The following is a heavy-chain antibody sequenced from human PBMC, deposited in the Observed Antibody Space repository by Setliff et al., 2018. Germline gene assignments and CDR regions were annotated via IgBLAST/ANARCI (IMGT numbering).Heavy chain of an antibody. J-gene: IGHJ3*02. D-gene: IGHD3-22*01. CDR2: ISSSSTSI. V-gene: IGHV3-48*01. Sequence: PGGSLRLSCAASGFTFSSEYMNWVRQAPGKGLEWVSYISSSSTSIYSDSVKGRFTISRDNAKKSLYLQMDSLRAEDTAVYYCVRELRVIVGVGIQGVFDIWGQGTMVTVSS. CDR1: GFTFSSEY. CDR3: VRELRVIVGVGIQGVFDI.